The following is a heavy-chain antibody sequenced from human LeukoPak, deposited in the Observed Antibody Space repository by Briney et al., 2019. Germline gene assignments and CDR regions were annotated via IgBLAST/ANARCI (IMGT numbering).Heavy chain of an antibody. CDR1: GFTFTGHG. V-gene: IGHV3-33*08. D-gene: IGHD1-26*01. J-gene: IGHJ4*02. CDR3: ARDRGSYWDGGNDY. CDR2: ICYDGSNK. Sequence: GGSLRLSCGASGFTFTGHGMHWVRQAPGKGLEWVAVICYDGSNKYYADSVKGRFTISRDNSKNTLYLQMNSLRAEDTAVYYCARDRGSYWDGGNDYWGQGTLVTVSS.